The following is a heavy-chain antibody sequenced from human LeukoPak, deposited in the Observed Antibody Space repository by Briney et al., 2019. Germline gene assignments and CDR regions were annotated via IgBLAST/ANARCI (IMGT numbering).Heavy chain of an antibody. CDR3: ARWGGETHSGYYPYGAFDI. CDR2: INHSGST. V-gene: IGHV4-39*07. J-gene: IGHJ3*02. CDR1: GGSISSSSYY. Sequence: PSETLSLTCTVSGGSISSSSYYWGWIRQPPGKGLEWIGEINHSGSTNYNPSLKSRVSISVDKSRNQFSLKLSSVTAADTAVYYCARWGGETHSGYYPYGAFDIWGQGTMVTVSS. D-gene: IGHD3-22*01.